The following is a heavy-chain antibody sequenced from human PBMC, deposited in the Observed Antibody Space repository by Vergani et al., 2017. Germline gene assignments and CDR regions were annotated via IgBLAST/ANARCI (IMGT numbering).Heavy chain of an antibody. CDR2: INPSGGST. J-gene: IGHJ6*02. Sequence: QVQLVQSGAEVKKPGSSVKVSCKASGGTLSSYAISWVRQAPGKGLEWMGIINPSGGSTSYAQKFQGRVTMTRDTSTSTVYMELSSLRSEDTAVYYCAREDIVATIPEDVWGQGTTVTVSS. CDR3: AREDIVATIPEDV. D-gene: IGHD5-12*01. CDR1: GGTLSSYA. V-gene: IGHV1-46*03.